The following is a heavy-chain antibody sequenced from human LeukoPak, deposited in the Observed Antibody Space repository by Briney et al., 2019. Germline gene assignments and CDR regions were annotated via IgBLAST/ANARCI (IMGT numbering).Heavy chain of an antibody. CDR2: IYTSGST. CDR3: ARDINFWSGYYKGNSKWFDP. V-gene: IGHV4-4*07. J-gene: IGHJ5*02. D-gene: IGHD3-3*01. Sequence: PSETLSLTCTVSGGSISRYYWRWIRQPAGKGLEGIGHIYTSGSTNYNPSLKSRVTMPVDTSKNQFSLKLSSVTAADTAVYYCARDINFWSGYYKGNSKWFDPWGQGTLFTVSS. CDR1: GGSISRYY.